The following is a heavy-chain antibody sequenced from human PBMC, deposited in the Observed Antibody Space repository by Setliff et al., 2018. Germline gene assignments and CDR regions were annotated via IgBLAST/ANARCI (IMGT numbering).Heavy chain of an antibody. CDR3: ARLVMRGTIDFLDN. CDR2: ISGDSDTR. CDR1: GFTFSTYG. J-gene: IGHJ4*02. Sequence: PWGSLRLSCAAPGFTFSTYGMNWVRQTPGKGLEWVSYISGDSDTRYYADSVKGRFTISRDNAKNSLYLQMNSLRAEDTAVYYCARLVMRGTIDFLDNWGQGTLVTVSS. D-gene: IGHD1-7*01. V-gene: IGHV3-48*04.